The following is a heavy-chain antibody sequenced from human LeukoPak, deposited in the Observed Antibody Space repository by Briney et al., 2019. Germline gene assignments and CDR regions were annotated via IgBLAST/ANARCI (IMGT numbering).Heavy chain of an antibody. Sequence: SETLSLTCTVSGGSITSTHSYWGWIRQPPGKGLEWIGSISYTGSTYYKPSLKGRVTFSVDTSKKQFSLILSSVTAADTAVYYCARRSVASISLYWYFDLWGRGTLVTVSS. CDR1: GGSITSTHSY. V-gene: IGHV4-39*01. CDR3: ARRSVASISLYWYFDL. J-gene: IGHJ2*01. D-gene: IGHD5-12*01. CDR2: ISYTGST.